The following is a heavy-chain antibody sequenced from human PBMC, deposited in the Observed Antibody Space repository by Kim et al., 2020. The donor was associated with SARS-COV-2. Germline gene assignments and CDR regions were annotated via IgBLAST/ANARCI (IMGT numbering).Heavy chain of an antibody. V-gene: IGHV3-11*05. D-gene: IGHD3-16*02. Sequence: FTISRDNAKNSLYLQMNSLRAEDTAVYYCARDSHGEGMITFGGVIVIPDYWGQGTLVTVSS. J-gene: IGHJ4*02. CDR3: ARDSHGEGMITFGGVIVIPDY.